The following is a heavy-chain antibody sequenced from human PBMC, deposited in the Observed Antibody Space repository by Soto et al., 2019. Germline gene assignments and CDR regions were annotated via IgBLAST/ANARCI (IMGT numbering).Heavy chain of an antibody. D-gene: IGHD3-9*01. V-gene: IGHV4-59*01. J-gene: IGHJ4*02. Sequence: SETLSLTCTVSGGSISSYYWSWIRQPPGKGLEWVGYIYYSGSTNYNPSLKSRVTISVDTSKDQFSLKLSSVTAADTAVYYCARARVRGYYDILTGYSDWGQGTLVTVSS. CDR1: GGSISSYY. CDR3: ARARVRGYYDILTGYSD. CDR2: IYYSGST.